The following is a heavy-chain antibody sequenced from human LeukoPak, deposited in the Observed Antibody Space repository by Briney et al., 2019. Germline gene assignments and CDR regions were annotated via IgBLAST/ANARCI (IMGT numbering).Heavy chain of an antibody. V-gene: IGHV3-9*01. CDR1: GFTFDDYA. Sequence: GRSLRLSCAASGFTFDDYAMHWVRHAPGKGLEWVSGISWNSGSIGYADSVKGRFTISRDNAKNSLYLQMNSLRAEDTALYYCAKDIRAARSYYYGMDVWGQGTTVTVSS. CDR3: AKDIRAARSYYYGMDV. J-gene: IGHJ6*02. D-gene: IGHD6-6*01. CDR2: ISWNSGSI.